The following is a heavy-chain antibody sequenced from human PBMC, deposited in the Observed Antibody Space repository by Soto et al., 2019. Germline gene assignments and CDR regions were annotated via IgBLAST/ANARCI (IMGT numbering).Heavy chain of an antibody. D-gene: IGHD6-19*01. Sequence: QVQLVQSGPEVKKPGASVKVSCKASGYTFTSYGITWVRQAPGQGLEWMGWIRTYNGETNYAQKFQGRVSMTTDTSTSTAYMELRSLRSDDTAVYYCMRDGDDPTGWQEDFQHWGQGTLVTVSS. V-gene: IGHV1-18*01. CDR2: IRTYNGET. CDR1: GYTFTSYG. J-gene: IGHJ1*01. CDR3: MRDGDDPTGWQEDFQH.